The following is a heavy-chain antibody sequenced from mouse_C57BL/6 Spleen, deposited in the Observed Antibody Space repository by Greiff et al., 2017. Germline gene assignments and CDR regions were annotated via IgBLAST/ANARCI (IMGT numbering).Heavy chain of an antibody. D-gene: IGHD2-4*01. Sequence: EVQLQQSGPELVKPGASVKISCKASGYTFTDYYMNWVKQSHGKSLEWIGDINPNNGGTSYNQKFKGKATLTVDKSSSTAYMELRSLTSEDSAVYYCARNYDYADYWGQGTTLTVSS. CDR3: ARNYDYADY. CDR1: GYTFTDYY. CDR2: INPNNGGT. V-gene: IGHV1-26*01. J-gene: IGHJ2*01.